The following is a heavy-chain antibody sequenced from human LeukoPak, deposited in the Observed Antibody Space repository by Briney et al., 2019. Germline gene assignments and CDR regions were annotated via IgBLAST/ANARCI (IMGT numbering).Heavy chain of an antibody. Sequence: QTLSLTCAISGDSVSSNSAAWNWIRQSPSRGLEWLGRTYYRSRWYYDYAVSVKSRITINPDTSKNQFSLQLSSVTPEDTAVYYCARAVLSSGWYQTLDYWGQGTLVTVSS. CDR3: ARAVLSSGWYQTLDY. V-gene: IGHV6-1*01. J-gene: IGHJ4*02. CDR2: TYYRSRWYY. D-gene: IGHD6-19*01. CDR1: GDSVSSNSAA.